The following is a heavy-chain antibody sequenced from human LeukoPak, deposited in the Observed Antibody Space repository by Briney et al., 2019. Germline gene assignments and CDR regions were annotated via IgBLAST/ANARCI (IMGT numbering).Heavy chain of an antibody. CDR2: IGPTGSDR. CDR1: GLTFSTSG. V-gene: IGHV3-21*06. Sequence: GGSLRLSCTASGLTFSTSGFNWVRQAPGKGLEWVASIGPTGSDRYHADSIKGRFTIARDNANTFLYLQMNSLRAEDTAVYYCATETNGRHYDYWGQGTLLTVSS. D-gene: IGHD1-14*01. CDR3: ATETNGRHYDY. J-gene: IGHJ4*02.